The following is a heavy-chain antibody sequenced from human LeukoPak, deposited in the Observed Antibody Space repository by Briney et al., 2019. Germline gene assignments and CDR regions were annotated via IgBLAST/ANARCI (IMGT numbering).Heavy chain of an antibody. Sequence: GESLKISCKGSAYSFTSYWIAWVRQMPGKGLEWMGIIYPGDSDTRYSPSFQDQVTISADKSISTAYLQWSSLKASDTAMYYCARLWDYVENWFDPWGQGTLVTVSS. V-gene: IGHV5-51*01. D-gene: IGHD4-17*01. J-gene: IGHJ5*02. CDR2: IYPGDSDT. CDR3: ARLWDYVENWFDP. CDR1: AYSFTSYW.